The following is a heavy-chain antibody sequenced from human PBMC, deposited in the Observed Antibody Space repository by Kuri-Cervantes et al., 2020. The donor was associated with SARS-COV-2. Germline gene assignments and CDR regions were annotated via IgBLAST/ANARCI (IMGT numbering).Heavy chain of an antibody. D-gene: IGHD4-23*01. Sequence: GESLKISCAASGFTFSNSDMNWVRQAPGKGLEWVSGVSWNGSRTHYADSVKGRFIISRDNSRNFLYQQMNSLRPEDMAVYYCARGLRWESHAFDIWGQGTMVTVSS. J-gene: IGHJ3*02. CDR1: GFTFSNSD. CDR2: VSWNGSRT. V-gene: IGHV3-19*01. CDR3: ARGLRWESHAFDI.